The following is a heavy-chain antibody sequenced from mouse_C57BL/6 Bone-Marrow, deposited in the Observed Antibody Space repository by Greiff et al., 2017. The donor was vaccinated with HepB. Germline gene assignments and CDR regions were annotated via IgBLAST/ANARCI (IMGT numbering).Heavy chain of an antibody. J-gene: IGHJ1*03. CDR3: ARSPGTGYFDV. CDR2: IYPGDGDT. Sequence: QVQLQQSGPELVKPGASVKISCKASGYAFSSSWINWVKQRPGKGLEWIGRIYPGDGDTNYNGKFKGKATLTADKSSSTAYMQLSSLTSEDSAVYFCARSPGTGYFDVWGTGTTVTVSS. V-gene: IGHV1-82*01. D-gene: IGHD4-1*01. CDR1: GYAFSSSW.